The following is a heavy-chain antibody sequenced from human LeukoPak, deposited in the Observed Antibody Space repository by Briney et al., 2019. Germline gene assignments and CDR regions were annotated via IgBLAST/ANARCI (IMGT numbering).Heavy chain of an antibody. Sequence: SETLSLTCTVSSGSISHYYWSWIRQPAGKALEWIGRLDTSGTVNSNSSLKSRVSMSLDTSKNQFSLKLRSVNAADTAVYYCARVTGTVRPNWYFDLWGRGTLVTVSS. V-gene: IGHV4-4*07. D-gene: IGHD4-17*01. J-gene: IGHJ2*01. CDR2: LDTSGTV. CDR1: SGSISHYY. CDR3: ARVTGTVRPNWYFDL.